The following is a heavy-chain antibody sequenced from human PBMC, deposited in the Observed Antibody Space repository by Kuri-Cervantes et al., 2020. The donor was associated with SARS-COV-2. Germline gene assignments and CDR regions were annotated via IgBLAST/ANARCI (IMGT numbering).Heavy chain of an antibody. J-gene: IGHJ4*02. CDR1: GFTFSNYA. D-gene: IGHD2/OR15-2a*01. CDR2: ISVSGDST. V-gene: IGHV3-23*01. Sequence: GESLKIACGASGFTFSNYAMSWVRQAPGKGLQWVSTISVSGDSTYYADSVKGRFTISRDNSKNTLYLQMNSLRAEDTAVYYCAKDLSGVSSSFFFDSWGQGTQVTVSS. CDR3: AKDLSGVSSSFFFDS.